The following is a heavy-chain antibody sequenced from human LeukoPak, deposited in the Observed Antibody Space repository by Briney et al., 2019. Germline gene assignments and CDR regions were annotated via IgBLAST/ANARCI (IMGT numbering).Heavy chain of an antibody. Sequence: GASVKVSCKASGYTFTSYGISWVRQAPGQGLEWMGWINPNSGGTNYAQKFQGWVTMTRDTSISTAYMELSRLRSDDTAVYYCARTPSEYSSGWSYDYWGQGTLVTVSS. CDR3: ARTPSEYSSGWSYDY. J-gene: IGHJ4*02. D-gene: IGHD6-19*01. CDR2: INPNSGGT. V-gene: IGHV1-2*04. CDR1: GYTFTSYG.